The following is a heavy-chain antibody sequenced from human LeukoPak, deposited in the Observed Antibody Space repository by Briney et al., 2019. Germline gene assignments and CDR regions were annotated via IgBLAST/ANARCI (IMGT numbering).Heavy chain of an antibody. Sequence: ASVKDSCQASGYILTGHYMYWVRQAPAQGLDWMGWINRNSGDTNYEQKFQGRVTITGDTSINTAYMELSRLRSDDTALYYCSRDKDGHDYVPYYWGQGTLVTVSS. J-gene: IGHJ4*02. D-gene: IGHD5-12*01. CDR3: SRDKDGHDYVPYY. V-gene: IGHV1-2*02. CDR1: GYILTGHY. CDR2: INRNSGDT.